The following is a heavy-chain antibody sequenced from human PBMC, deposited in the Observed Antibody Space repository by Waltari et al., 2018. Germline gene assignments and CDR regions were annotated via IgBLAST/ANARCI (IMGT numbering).Heavy chain of an antibody. D-gene: IGHD3-22*01. CDR2: ISGSGGST. J-gene: IGHJ4*02. CDR1: GFLFSNYA. Sequence: EVQLFESGGGLVQPGGSLRLSGAASGFLFSNYAMNWVRQAPGKGLEWVSAISGSGGSTYYADSGKGRFTISRDNSKNTLYLQMNSLRVEDTAVYYCASSSGFGYWGQGTQVTVSA. CDR3: ASSSGFGY. V-gene: IGHV3-23*01.